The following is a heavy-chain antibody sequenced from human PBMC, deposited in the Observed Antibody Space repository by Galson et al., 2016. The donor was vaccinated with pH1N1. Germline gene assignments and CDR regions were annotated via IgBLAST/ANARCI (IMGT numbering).Heavy chain of an antibody. J-gene: IGHJ6*02. CDR1: GGSFAKYA. V-gene: IGHV1-69*13. CDR3: ARPGRTETTKEGFASGYGMDV. D-gene: IGHD1-1*01. Sequence: SVKVSCKASGGSFAKYAVSWVRQAPGQGLEWMGRIIPIYGTPNYAQKFQDRLTITADEYTTTVYMELNSLISADTAIYYCARPGRTETTKEGFASGYGMDVWGQGTTVTVSS. CDR2: IIPIYGTP.